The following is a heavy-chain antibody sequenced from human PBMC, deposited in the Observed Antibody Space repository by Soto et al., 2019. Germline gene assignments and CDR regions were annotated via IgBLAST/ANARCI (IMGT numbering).Heavy chain of an antibody. CDR3: ARGQHPRYSGYVINNYNWFDP. Sequence: GASVKVSCKASGYTFTGYYMHWVRQAPGQGLEWMGWINPNSGGTNYAQKFQGWVTMTRDTSISTAYMELSRLRSDDTAVYYCARGQHPRYSGYVINNYNWFDPWGQGTLVTVSS. V-gene: IGHV1-2*04. CDR2: INPNSGGT. CDR1: GYTFTGYY. J-gene: IGHJ5*02. D-gene: IGHD5-12*01.